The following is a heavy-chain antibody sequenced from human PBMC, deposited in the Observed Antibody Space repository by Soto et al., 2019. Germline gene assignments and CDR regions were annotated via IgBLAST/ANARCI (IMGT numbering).Heavy chain of an antibody. CDR2: IIPILGIA. Sequence: QVPLLQSGAEVKKPGSSVKVSCKASGGTFSSYTISWVRQAPGQGLEWMGRIIPILGIANYAQKFQGRVTITADKSTSTAYMELSSLRSEDTAVYYCARDTGSRGYDFWSGYYNYWGQGTPVTVPS. V-gene: IGHV1-69*08. D-gene: IGHD3-3*01. CDR1: GGTFSSYT. CDR3: ARDTGSRGYDFWSGYYNY. J-gene: IGHJ4*02.